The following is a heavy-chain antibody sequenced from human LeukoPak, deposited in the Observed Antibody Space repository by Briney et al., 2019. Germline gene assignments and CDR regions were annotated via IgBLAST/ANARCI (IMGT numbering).Heavy chain of an antibody. V-gene: IGHV4-61*02. Sequence: TSETLSLTCTVSGGSISSGSYYWSWIRQPAGKGLEWIGRIYTSGSTNYNPSLKSRVTISVDTSKNQFSLKLSSVTAADTAVYYCARGVAAAGTPPYYYYMDVWGKGTTVTISS. D-gene: IGHD6-13*01. CDR1: GGSISSGSYY. CDR3: ARGVAAAGTPPYYYYMDV. J-gene: IGHJ6*03. CDR2: IYTSGST.